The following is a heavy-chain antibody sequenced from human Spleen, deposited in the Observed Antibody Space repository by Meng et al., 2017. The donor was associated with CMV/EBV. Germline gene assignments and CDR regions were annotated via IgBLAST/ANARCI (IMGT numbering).Heavy chain of an antibody. CDR1: GFTFSSYE. CDR2: ISSSGSTI. CDR3: ARDAIENLGDNTIFGVAPFMDV. J-gene: IGHJ6*02. D-gene: IGHD3-3*01. Sequence: GESLKISCAASGFTFSSYEMNWVRQAPGKGLEWVSYISSSGSTIYYADSVKGRFTISRDNAKNSLYLQMNSLRAEDTAVYYCARDAIENLGDNTIFGVAPFMDVWGQGTTVTVSS. V-gene: IGHV3-48*03.